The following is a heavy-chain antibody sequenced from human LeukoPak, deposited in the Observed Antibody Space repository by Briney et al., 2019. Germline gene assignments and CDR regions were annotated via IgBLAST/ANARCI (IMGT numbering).Heavy chain of an antibody. CDR2: IYRSGST. V-gene: IGHV4-30-2*01. D-gene: IGHD2-2*01. CDR3: ARVRGVVVPAAMSDYGMDV. J-gene: IGHJ6*04. CDR1: GGSISSGGYS. Sequence: SQTLSLTCAVSGGSISSGGYSWSWIRQPPGKGLEWIGYIYRSGSTYYNPSLKSRVTISVDRSNNQFSLKLSSVTAADTAVYYCARVRGVVVPAAMSDYGMDVWGKGTTVTVSS.